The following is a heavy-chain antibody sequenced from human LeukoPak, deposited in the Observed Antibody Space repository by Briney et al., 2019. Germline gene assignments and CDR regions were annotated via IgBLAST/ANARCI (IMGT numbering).Heavy chain of an antibody. J-gene: IGHJ5*02. CDR1: GFTFSNFG. Sequence: GGSLRLSCAASGFTFSNFGMGWVRQAPGKGLVWVSRINTDGSITTYADSVKGRFTISRDNAKNTLYLQMNSLRDEDTAVYYCASLGTLVPWGQGTLVTVSS. V-gene: IGHV3-74*03. D-gene: IGHD3-9*01. CDR2: INTDGSIT. CDR3: ASLGTLVP.